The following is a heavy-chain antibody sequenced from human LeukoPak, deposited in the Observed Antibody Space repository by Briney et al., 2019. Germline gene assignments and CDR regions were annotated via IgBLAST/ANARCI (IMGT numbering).Heavy chain of an antibody. Sequence: GGSLRLSCAASGFTFTKYGMSWVRQAPGKGLEWISTISDSGAYTYYADFVKGRFTISRDNSKNMVFLEVNSLRAEDTATYFCAKGRILWFGEQSDFDYWGQGTLVTVSS. D-gene: IGHD3-10*01. V-gene: IGHV3-23*01. CDR3: AKGRILWFGEQSDFDY. CDR2: ISDSGAYT. CDR1: GFTFTKYG. J-gene: IGHJ4*02.